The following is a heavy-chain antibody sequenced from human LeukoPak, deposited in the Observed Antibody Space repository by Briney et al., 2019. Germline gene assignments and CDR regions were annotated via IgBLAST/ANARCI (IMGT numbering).Heavy chain of an antibody. CDR1: GGSISSGGYY. V-gene: IGHV4-31*03. D-gene: IGHD3-22*01. Sequence: SETLSLTCTVSGGSISSGGYYWSWIRQHPGKGLEWIGYIYYSGSTYYNPSLKSRVTISVDTSKNQFSLKLSSVTAADTAVYYCARGYYYDLDYWGQGTLVTVFS. CDR3: ARGYYYDLDY. J-gene: IGHJ4*02. CDR2: IYYSGST.